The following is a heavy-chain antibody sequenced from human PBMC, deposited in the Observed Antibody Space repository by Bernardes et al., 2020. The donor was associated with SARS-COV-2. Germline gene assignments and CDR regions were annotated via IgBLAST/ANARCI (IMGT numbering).Heavy chain of an antibody. D-gene: IGHD3-22*01. J-gene: IGHJ4*02. CDR3: ARDIGYDSSGSFDY. Sequence: GGSLRLSRVASGFTFSDYSMNWVRQAPGKGLEWVSSISSSSSWNSGSIGYADSVKGRFTLSRDNAKNSLYLQMNSLRAEDTALYYCARDIGYDSSGSFDYWGQGTLVTVSS. CDR1: GFTFSDYS. CDR2: SSWNSGSI. V-gene: IGHV3-9*01.